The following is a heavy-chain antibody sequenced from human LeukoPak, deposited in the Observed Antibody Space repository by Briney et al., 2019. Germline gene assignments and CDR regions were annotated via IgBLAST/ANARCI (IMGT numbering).Heavy chain of an antibody. CDR2: INTNTGNP. CDR3: ARDELWFGELSLAFDY. V-gene: IGHV7-4-1*02. Sequence: GASVKVSCKASGYTFTSYAMNWVRQAPGQGLEWMGWINTNTGNPTYAQGFTGRFVFSLDTSVSTAYLQISSLKAEDTAVYYCARDELWFGELSLAFDYWGQGTLVTVSS. J-gene: IGHJ4*02. CDR1: GYTFTSYA. D-gene: IGHD3-10*01.